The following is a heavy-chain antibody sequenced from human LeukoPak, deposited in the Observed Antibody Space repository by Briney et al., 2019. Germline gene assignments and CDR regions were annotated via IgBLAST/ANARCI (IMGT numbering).Heavy chain of an antibody. CDR1: GGSFSGYY. V-gene: IGHV4-34*01. Sequence: SETLSLTCAVYGGSFSGYYWSWIRQPPGKGLEWIGEINHSGSTNYNPSLKSRVTISVDTSKNQFSLKLSSVTAADTAVYYCARRKRWLQGIDYWGQGTLVTVSS. D-gene: IGHD5-24*01. J-gene: IGHJ4*02. CDR3: ARRKRWLQGIDY. CDR2: INHSGST.